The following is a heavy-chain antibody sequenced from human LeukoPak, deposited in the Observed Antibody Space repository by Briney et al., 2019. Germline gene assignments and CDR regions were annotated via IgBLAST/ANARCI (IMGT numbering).Heavy chain of an antibody. CDR1: GYTFTNYA. J-gene: IGHJ6*02. CDR2: INAGNGNT. CDR3: ARVGPTVTTPYYYYGMDV. D-gene: IGHD4-11*01. V-gene: IGHV1-3*01. Sequence: GASVKVSCKASGYTFTNYATHWVRQAPGQRLEWMGWINAGNGNTKYSQKFQGRVTITRDTSASTAYMELSSLRSEDTAVYYCARVGPTVTTPYYYYGMDVWGQGTTVTVSS.